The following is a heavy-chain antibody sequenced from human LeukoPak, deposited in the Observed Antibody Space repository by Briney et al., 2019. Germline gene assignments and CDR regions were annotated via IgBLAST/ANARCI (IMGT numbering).Heavy chain of an antibody. D-gene: IGHD3-10*01. V-gene: IGHV1-18*01. CDR3: ARPYGSGSYFWFDP. Sequence: EASVKVSCKASGYTFTSYGISWVRQAPGQGLEWMGWISAYNGNTNYAQKLQGRVTMTTDTSTSTAYMELRSLRSEDTAVYYCARPYGSGSYFWFDPWGQGTLVTVSS. CDR2: ISAYNGNT. J-gene: IGHJ5*02. CDR1: GYTFTSYG.